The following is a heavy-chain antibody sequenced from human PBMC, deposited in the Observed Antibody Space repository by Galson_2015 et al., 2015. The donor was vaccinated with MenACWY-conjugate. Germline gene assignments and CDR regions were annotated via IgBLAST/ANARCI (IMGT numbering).Heavy chain of an antibody. CDR3: ARDGTRLSQGVPLDV. CDR2: ISSSSDKI. Sequence: SLRLSCAASGFSFSTYYMTWVRQAPGKGLEWVSSISSSSDKIYYGDSVRGRFTISRDNAKNSLYLQMNRLRGEDTAVYYCARDGTRLSQGVPLDVWVQGTLVTVSS. V-gene: IGHV3-21*01. CDR1: GFSFSTYY. D-gene: IGHD1-7*01. J-gene: IGHJ4*02.